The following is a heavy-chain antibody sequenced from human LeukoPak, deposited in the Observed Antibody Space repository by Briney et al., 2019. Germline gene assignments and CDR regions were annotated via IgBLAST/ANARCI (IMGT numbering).Heavy chain of an antibody. CDR2: IIPIFDTA. V-gene: IGHV1-69*01. J-gene: IGHJ4*02. CDR1: GGTFSSYA. D-gene: IGHD5-12*01. Sequence: GASVKVSCKASGGTFSSYAISWVRQAPGQGLEWMGGIIPIFDTANYAQKFQGRVTITADESTSTAYMELSSLRSEDTAVYYCARGGGYSGYEDYWGQGTVVTVSS. CDR3: ARGGGYSGYEDY.